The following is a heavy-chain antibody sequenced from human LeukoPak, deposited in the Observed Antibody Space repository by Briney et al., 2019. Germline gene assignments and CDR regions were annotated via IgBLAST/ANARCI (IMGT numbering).Heavy chain of an antibody. V-gene: IGHV4-59*01. Sequence: SETLSLTRTLSGGSIRSYYWSCIRQPPGKGLGRIGYIYYSGSNKYNPALKRRLFISVDTSTNQFSVKLSSVTAADTAVYYCARAPYYYYMDVWGKGNRVMVSS. CDR3: ARAPYYYYMDV. J-gene: IGHJ6*03. CDR1: GGSIRSYY. CDR2: IYYSGSN.